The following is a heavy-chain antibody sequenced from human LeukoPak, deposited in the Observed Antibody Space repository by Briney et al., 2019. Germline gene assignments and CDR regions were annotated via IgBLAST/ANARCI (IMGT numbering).Heavy chain of an antibody. J-gene: IGHJ4*02. Sequence: GGSLRLSCAASGFTFNNYAMSWVRQAPGKGLEWVSSISSSSSYIYYADSVKGRFTISRDNAKNSLYLQMNSLRAEDTAVYYCARAPTVPAALLPYFDYWGQGTLVTVSS. CDR1: GFTFNNYA. CDR3: ARAPTVPAALLPYFDY. D-gene: IGHD2-2*01. CDR2: ISSSSSYI. V-gene: IGHV3-21*01.